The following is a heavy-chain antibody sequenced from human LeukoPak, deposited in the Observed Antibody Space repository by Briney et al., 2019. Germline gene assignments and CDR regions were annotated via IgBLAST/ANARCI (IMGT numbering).Heavy chain of an antibody. D-gene: IGHD1-14*01. V-gene: IGHV1-3*01. CDR2: INAGNGNT. J-gene: IGHJ4*02. CDR3: ARELGIPQQFDY. Sequence: ASVKVSCKASGYTFTSYAMHWVRQAPGQRLEWMGWINAGNGNTKYSQKFQGRVTITRDTSASTAYMELSSLRSEDTAVYYCARELGIPQQFDYWGQGTLVTVSS. CDR1: GYTFTSYA.